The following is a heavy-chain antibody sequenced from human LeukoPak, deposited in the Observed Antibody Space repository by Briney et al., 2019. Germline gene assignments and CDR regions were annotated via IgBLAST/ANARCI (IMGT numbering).Heavy chain of an antibody. CDR1: GFTFSSYG. D-gene: IGHD3-22*01. CDR2: TWYDGSNK. J-gene: IGHJ3*02. V-gene: IGHV3-33*08. CDR3: ARGAYDSSGYYQGNAFDI. Sequence: GRSLRLSCAASGFTFSSYGMHWVRQAPGKGLEWVAVTWYDGSNKYYADSVKGRFTISRDNSKNTLYLQMNSLRAEDTAVYYCARGAYDSSGYYQGNAFDIWGQGTMVTVSS.